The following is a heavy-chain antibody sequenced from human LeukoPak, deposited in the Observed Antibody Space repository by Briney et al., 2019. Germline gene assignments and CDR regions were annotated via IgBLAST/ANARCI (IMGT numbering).Heavy chain of an antibody. D-gene: IGHD3-10*01. J-gene: IGHJ4*02. V-gene: IGHV3-30*18. CDR3: AKDMYYRGSGSYFNVDY. CDR2: ISYDGNNK. Sequence: GGALRLSCAASGFTFSNSAMNWVRQAPGKGLEWVAVISYDGNNKYYSDSGKGRFTISRDNSKNTLYLQMNSLRAEDTAVYYCAKDMYYRGSGSYFNVDYWGQGTLVTVSS. CDR1: GFTFSNSA.